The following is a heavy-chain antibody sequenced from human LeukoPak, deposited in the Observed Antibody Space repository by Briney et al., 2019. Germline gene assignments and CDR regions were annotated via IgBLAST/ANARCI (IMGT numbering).Heavy chain of an antibody. CDR1: GGTFSSYA. D-gene: IGHD3-22*01. V-gene: IGHV1-69*05. CDR3: ARGGSSGYYYSFY. J-gene: IGHJ4*02. Sequence: SVKVSCKASGGTFSSYAISWVRQAPGQGPEWMGRIIPIFGTANYAQKFQGRVTITTDESTSTAYMELSSLRSEDTAVYYCARGGSSGYYYSFYWGQGTLVTVSS. CDR2: IIPIFGTA.